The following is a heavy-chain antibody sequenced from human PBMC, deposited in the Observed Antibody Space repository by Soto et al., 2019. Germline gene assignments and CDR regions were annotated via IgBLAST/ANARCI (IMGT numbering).Heavy chain of an antibody. CDR3: ARVCGGDCHNAFDI. CDR2: IYYSGST. V-gene: IGHV4-31*03. Sequence: SETLSLTCTVSGGSISSGGYYWSWIRQHPGKGLEWIGYIYYSGSTYYNPSLKSRVTISVDTSKNQFSLKLSSVTAADTAVYYCARVCGGDCHNAFDIWGQGTMVTVSS. D-gene: IGHD2-21*02. CDR1: GGSISSGGYY. J-gene: IGHJ3*02.